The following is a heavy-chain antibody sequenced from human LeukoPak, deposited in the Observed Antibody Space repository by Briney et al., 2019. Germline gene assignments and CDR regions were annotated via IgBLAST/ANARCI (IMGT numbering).Heavy chain of an antibody. Sequence: PGGSLRLSCAASGFTFSNYWMHWVRQAPGKGLVWVSRVSGDGSATNYADSVKGRFTISRDNAKNTLYLQMNSLRPDDTAVYYCARNHYGSVDYWGQGTPVTVSS. CDR1: GFTFSNYW. V-gene: IGHV3-74*01. D-gene: IGHD3-10*01. CDR3: ARNHYGSVDY. CDR2: VSGDGSAT. J-gene: IGHJ4*02.